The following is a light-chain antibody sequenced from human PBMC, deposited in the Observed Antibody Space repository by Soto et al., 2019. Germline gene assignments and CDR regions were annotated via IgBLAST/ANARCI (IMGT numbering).Light chain of an antibody. CDR2: EDN. V-gene: IGLV6-57*01. Sequence: NFMLTQPHSVSESPRKTVISSCTSSSGRIASNYVQWYQQRPGSSPTTVIYEDNQRPSGVPDRFSGSIDSSSNSASLTISGLETEDEADYFCQSYDATNQVFGGGTQLTVL. J-gene: IGLJ3*02. CDR1: SGRIASNY. CDR3: QSYDATNQV.